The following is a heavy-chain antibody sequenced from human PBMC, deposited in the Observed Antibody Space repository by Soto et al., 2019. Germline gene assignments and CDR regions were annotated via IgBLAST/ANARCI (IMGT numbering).Heavy chain of an antibody. D-gene: IGHD5-12*01. Sequence: ASVKVSCKASGYTFTSYAMHWVRQAPGQRLEWMGWINAGNGNTKYSQKFQGRVTITRDTSASTAYMELSSLRSEDTAVYYCARGDIVATIKRRDFQHWGQGTLVTVSS. V-gene: IGHV1-3*01. CDR2: INAGNGNT. CDR3: ARGDIVATIKRRDFQH. J-gene: IGHJ1*01. CDR1: GYTFTSYA.